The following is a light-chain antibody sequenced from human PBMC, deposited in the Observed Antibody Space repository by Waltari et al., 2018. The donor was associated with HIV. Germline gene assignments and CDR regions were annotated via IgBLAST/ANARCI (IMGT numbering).Light chain of an antibody. Sequence: SYELTQPPSVSVSPGQTASITCSGHKLGDKYACWYQQKPGQSPVLVIYQDSKRPSGIPERFSGSNSGNTATLTISGTQAMDEADYYCQAWDSSTVVVFGGGTKLTVL. J-gene: IGLJ2*01. CDR1: KLGDKY. V-gene: IGLV3-1*01. CDR3: QAWDSSTVVV. CDR2: QDS.